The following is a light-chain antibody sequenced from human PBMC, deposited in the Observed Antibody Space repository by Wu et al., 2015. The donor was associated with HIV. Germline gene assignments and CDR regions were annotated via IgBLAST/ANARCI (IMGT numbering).Light chain of an antibody. CDR2: GAF. J-gene: IGKJ2*01. CDR3: QQYNYWYT. V-gene: IGKV3-15*01. Sequence: EIVMTQSPATLSVSPGERATLSCRASQSISTNLAWYQQKPGQAPRLLIYGAFTRATGIPARFSGSGSGTEFTLTISSMQSEDFALYYCQQYNYWYTFGQGTKLEI. CDR1: QSISTN.